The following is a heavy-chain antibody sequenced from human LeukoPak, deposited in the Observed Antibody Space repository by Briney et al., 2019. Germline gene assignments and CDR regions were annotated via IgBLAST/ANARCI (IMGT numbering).Heavy chain of an antibody. CDR3: AKELGVYSSSSMDV. CDR2: ISGSGGST. Sequence: GGSLRLSCAASGFTFSSYAMSWVRQAPGKGLEWVSAISGSGGSTYYADSVKGRFTISRDNSKNTLYLQMNSLRTEDTAVYYCAKELGVYSSSSMDVWGKGTTVTVSS. D-gene: IGHD6-6*01. CDR1: GFTFSSYA. J-gene: IGHJ6*03. V-gene: IGHV3-23*01.